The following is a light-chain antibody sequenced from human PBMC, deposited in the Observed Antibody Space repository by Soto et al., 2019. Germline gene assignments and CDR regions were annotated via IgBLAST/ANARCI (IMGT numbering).Light chain of an antibody. CDR3: QTWGTGIVV. CDR2: LNSDGSH. CDR1: RGNSSYA. J-gene: IGLJ2*01. Sequence: QLVLTQSPSASASLGASVKLTCTLSRGNSSYAISWHQQQTEKGPRYLMKLNSDGSHSKGDGIPDRFSGSSSGAERYLTISSLQSEDEADYYCQTWGTGIVVFGGGTKLTVL. V-gene: IGLV4-69*01.